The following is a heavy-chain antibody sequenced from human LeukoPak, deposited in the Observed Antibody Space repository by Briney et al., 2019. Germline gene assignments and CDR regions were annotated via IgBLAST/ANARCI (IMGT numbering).Heavy chain of an antibody. CDR2: INHSGST. CDR1: GGSFSGYY. V-gene: IGHV4-34*01. D-gene: IGHD4-17*01. CDR3: ARGTVTTIY. Sequence: PSETLSLTCAVYGGSFSGYYWSWIRQPLGKGLEWIGEINHSGSTNYNPSLKSRVTISVDTSKNQFSLKLSSVTAADTAVYYCARGTVTTIYWGQGTLVTVSS. J-gene: IGHJ4*02.